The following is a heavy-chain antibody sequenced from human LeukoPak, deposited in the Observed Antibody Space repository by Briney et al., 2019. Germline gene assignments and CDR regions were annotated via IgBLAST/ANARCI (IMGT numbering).Heavy chain of an antibody. Sequence: GGSLRLSCTASGFTFGDYAMSWFRQAPGKGLEWVGFIRSKAYGGTTEYAASVKGRFTISRDDSKSIAYLQMNSLKTEDTAVYYCTREEIMITFGGAPDWGQGTLVTVSS. V-gene: IGHV3-49*03. CDR3: TREEIMITFGGAPD. D-gene: IGHD3-16*01. CDR2: IRSKAYGGTT. J-gene: IGHJ4*02. CDR1: GFTFGDYA.